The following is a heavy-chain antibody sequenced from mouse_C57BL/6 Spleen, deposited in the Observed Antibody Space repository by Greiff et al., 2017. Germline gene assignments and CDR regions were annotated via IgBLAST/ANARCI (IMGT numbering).Heavy chain of an antibody. CDR3: ANYYYGSSYYFDY. CDR2: INPNNGGT. V-gene: IGHV1-22*01. CDR1: GYTFTDYN. D-gene: IGHD1-1*01. J-gene: IGHJ2*01. Sequence: EVQLQQSGPELVKPGASVKMSCTASGYTFTDYNMHWVKQSHGKSLEWIGYINPNNGGTSYNQKFKGKATLTVNKSSSTAYMELRSLTSEDSAVYYCANYYYGSSYYFDYWGQGTTRTVSS.